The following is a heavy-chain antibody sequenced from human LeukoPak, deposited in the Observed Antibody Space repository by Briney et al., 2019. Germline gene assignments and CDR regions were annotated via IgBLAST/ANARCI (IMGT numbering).Heavy chain of an antibody. V-gene: IGHV4-39*01. J-gene: IGHJ4*02. CDR3: ARHDRGPVVPARRFDY. D-gene: IGHD2-2*01. CDR2: IYYSGST. CDR1: GGSISSSSYY. Sequence: RSSETLSLTCTVSGGSISSSSYYWGWIRQPPGKGLEWIGSIYYSGSTYYNPSLKSRVTISVDTSRNQFSLKLSSVTAADTAVYYCARHDRGPVVPARRFDYWGQGTLVTVSS.